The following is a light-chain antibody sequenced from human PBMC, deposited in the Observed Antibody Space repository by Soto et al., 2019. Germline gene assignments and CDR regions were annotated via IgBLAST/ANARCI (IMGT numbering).Light chain of an antibody. Sequence: DIQMTQSPSSRSGSLAYRFTISCRASQGISTYLAWYQQKPGKAPTLLISDVSRLESGVPSRFSGSGSGTEFTLTISGLQPDDFATYYCHQYNYLHTFGQGTKVDIK. CDR2: DVS. V-gene: IGKV1-5*01. CDR3: HQYNYLHT. CDR1: QGISTY. J-gene: IGKJ2*01.